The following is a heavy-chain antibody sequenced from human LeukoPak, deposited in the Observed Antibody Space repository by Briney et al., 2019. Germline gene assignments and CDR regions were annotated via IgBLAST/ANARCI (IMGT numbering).Heavy chain of an antibody. CDR3: ARQRIVGATNERGYYFDY. CDR2: IYYSGST. Sequence: SETLSLTCTIFGDSVSRSDSYWDWIRQPPGKGLEWIGTIYYSGSTYYNPSLKSRVTISVDTSKNQFSLKLSSVTAADTAVYYCARQRIVGATNERGYYFDYWGQGTLVTVSS. J-gene: IGHJ4*02. D-gene: IGHD1-26*01. CDR1: GDSVSRSDSY. V-gene: IGHV4-39*01.